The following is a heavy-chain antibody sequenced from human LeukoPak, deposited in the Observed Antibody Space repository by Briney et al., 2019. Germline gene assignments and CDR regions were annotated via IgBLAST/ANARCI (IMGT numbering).Heavy chain of an antibody. Sequence: ASVKVSCKASGYTFTDYYIHWVRLAPGQGLEWLGWINPNSGGTNYAQKFQGRVTMTRDTSISTAYMELSRLRSDDTAVFYCARSIIVYYYYGMDVWGQGTTVTVSS. CDR3: ARSIIVYYYYGMDV. CDR2: INPNSGGT. J-gene: IGHJ6*02. D-gene: IGHD3-16*02. CDR1: GYTFTDYY. V-gene: IGHV1-2*02.